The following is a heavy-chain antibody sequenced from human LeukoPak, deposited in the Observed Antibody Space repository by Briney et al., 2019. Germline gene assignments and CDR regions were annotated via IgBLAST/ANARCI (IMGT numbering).Heavy chain of an antibody. CDR3: ASGLDSSGYNFDY. J-gene: IGHJ4*02. CDR2: INHSGST. CDR1: GDSISTSNSY. Sequence: SETLYLTCTVSGDSISTSNSYWSWIRQPPGKGLEWIGDINHSGSTNYTPSLKSRVTISVDTSKNQFSLKLSSVTAADTAVYYCASGLDSSGYNFDYWGQGTLVTVSS. V-gene: IGHV4-39*07. D-gene: IGHD3-22*01.